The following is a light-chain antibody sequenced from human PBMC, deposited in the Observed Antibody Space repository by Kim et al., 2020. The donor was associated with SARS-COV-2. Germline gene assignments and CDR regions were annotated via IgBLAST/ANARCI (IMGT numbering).Light chain of an antibody. Sequence: TVTSSCTGSSGSIASNYVQWYQQRPGSAPTTVIYEDNQRPSGVPDRFSGSIDSSSNSASLTISGLKTEDEADYYCQSYDSSNHVVFGGGTQLTVL. J-gene: IGLJ2*01. V-gene: IGLV6-57*02. CDR3: QSYDSSNHVV. CDR1: SGSIASNY. CDR2: EDN.